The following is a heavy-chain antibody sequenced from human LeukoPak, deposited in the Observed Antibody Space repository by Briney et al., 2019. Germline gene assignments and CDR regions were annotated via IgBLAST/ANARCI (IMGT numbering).Heavy chain of an antibody. D-gene: IGHD2-2*01. CDR1: GYTFTGYY. V-gene: IGHV1-2*04. CDR3: ARGGSVRYCSSTSCYAADRFFDY. CDR2: INPNSGGT. Sequence: ASVKVSCKASGYTFTGYYMHWVRQAPGQGLEWMGWINPNSGGTSYAQKFQGWVTMTRDTSISTAYMELSRLRSDDTAVYYCARGGSVRYCSSTSCYAADRFFDYWGQGTLVTVSS. J-gene: IGHJ4*02.